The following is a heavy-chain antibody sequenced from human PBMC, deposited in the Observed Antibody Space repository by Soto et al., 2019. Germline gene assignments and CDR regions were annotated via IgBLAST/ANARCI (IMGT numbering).Heavy chain of an antibody. Sequence: ASVKVSCKVCGYTLTDLSMHWVRQAPGKGLEWMGGFDPEDGETIYAQKFQGRVTMTEDTSTDTAYMELNSLRAEDTAVYYCAKQYSGYDYAFDIWGQGTMVTVSS. CDR2: FDPEDGET. D-gene: IGHD5-12*01. CDR3: AKQYSGYDYAFDI. J-gene: IGHJ3*02. CDR1: GYTLTDLS. V-gene: IGHV1-24*01.